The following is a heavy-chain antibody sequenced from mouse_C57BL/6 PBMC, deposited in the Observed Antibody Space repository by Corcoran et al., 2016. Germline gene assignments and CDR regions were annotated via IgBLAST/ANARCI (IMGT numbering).Heavy chain of an antibody. V-gene: IGHV3-6*01. Sequence: DVQLQESGPGLVKPSQSLSLTCSVTGYSITSGYYWNWIRQFPGNKLEWMGYISYDGSNNYNPSLKNRISITRGTSKNQLFLKLNSVTTEDTATYYCALVLYWYCDVWGTGTTVTVSA. J-gene: IGHJ1*03. CDR1: GYSITSGYY. CDR3: ALVLYWYCDV. CDR2: ISYDGSN.